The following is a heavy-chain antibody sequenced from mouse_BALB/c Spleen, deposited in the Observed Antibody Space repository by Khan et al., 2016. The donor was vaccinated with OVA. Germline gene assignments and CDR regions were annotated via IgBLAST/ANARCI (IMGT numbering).Heavy chain of an antibody. Sequence: VQLQESGPGLVKPSQSLSLTCTVTGYSITSDYAWNWIRQFPGNKLEWMGYISSSGSTNYNPALKSRISITRDTSKNQFFLQLNSVTTEDTATYYRGRDGTSNNYGMDYWGQGNKVTV. CDR2: ISSSGST. D-gene: IGHD2-1*01. V-gene: IGHV3-2*02. J-gene: IGHJ4*01. CDR3: GRDGTSNNYGMDY. CDR1: GYSITSDYA.